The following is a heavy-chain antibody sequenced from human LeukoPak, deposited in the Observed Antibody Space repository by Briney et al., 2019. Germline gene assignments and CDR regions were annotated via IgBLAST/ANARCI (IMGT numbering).Heavy chain of an antibody. Sequence: SETLSLTCAVSGGSINNHKWWSWIGQSPQKGLEWLGEIFYTGSPNYNPSFQSRITMSVDRSNNQFSLILTSVTVADTAVYYCARDGNSYYDYWGQGIMVTVTS. D-gene: IGHD4-11*01. CDR1: GGSINNHKW. V-gene: IGHV4-4*02. J-gene: IGHJ4*02. CDR3: ARDGNSYYDY. CDR2: IFYTGSP.